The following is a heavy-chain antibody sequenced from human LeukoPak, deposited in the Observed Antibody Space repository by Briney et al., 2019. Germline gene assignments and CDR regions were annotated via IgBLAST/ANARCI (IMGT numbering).Heavy chain of an antibody. Sequence: SETLSLTCTVSGASIGSGSYYWSWIRQPAGKGLEWIGRIYTTGSTDYNPSLKSRFSMSIDTSKNQLSLRLSSVTAADTAVYYCARESGWYWFDPWGQGTLVTVSS. V-gene: IGHV4-61*02. CDR2: IYTTGST. J-gene: IGHJ5*02. D-gene: IGHD6-19*01. CDR3: ARESGWYWFDP. CDR1: GASIGSGSYY.